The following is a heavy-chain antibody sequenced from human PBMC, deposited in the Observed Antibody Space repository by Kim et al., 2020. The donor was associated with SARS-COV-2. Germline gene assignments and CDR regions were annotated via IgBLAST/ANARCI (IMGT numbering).Heavy chain of an antibody. D-gene: IGHD6-6*01. CDR1: GFTFSSYN. CDR2: ISSSSGYI. J-gene: IGHJ4*02. Sequence: GGSLRLSCAASGFTFSSYNMIWVRQAPGKGLEWVSSISSSSGYIYYADSVKGRFTISRENAKNSLSLQMNSLRAEDTAVYYCARVGQLVIDYWGQGTLVTVSS. V-gene: IGHV3-21*01. CDR3: ARVGQLVIDY.